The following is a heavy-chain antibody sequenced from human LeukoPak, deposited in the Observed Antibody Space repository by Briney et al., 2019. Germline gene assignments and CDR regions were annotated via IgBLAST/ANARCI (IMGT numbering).Heavy chain of an antibody. CDR2: INHSGST. Sequence: SETLSLTCAVYGGSFSGYYWSWIRQPPGKGLEWIGEINHSGSTNYNPSLKSRVTISVDTSKNQFSLKLSSVTAADTAVYYCARGHGDYGQRDLWGRGTLGTVSS. D-gene: IGHD4-17*01. V-gene: IGHV4-34*01. CDR3: ARGHGDYGQRDL. J-gene: IGHJ2*01. CDR1: GGSFSGYY.